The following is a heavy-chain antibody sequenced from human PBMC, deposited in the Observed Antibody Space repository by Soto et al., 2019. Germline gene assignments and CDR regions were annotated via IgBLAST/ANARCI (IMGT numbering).Heavy chain of an antibody. V-gene: IGHV2-5*02. CDR1: GFSLTTQGVQ. CDR3: VYRDFGDYFFQF. D-gene: IGHD4-17*01. J-gene: IGHJ4*02. Sequence: QITLKESGPTLVKPTQTLTLTCTFSGFSLTTQGVQVGWIRQPPGKALEWLALIYWDDNEVYSPSLKNRLTITKDPSKGQVVLTLATVDPVDTAIYYCVYRDFGDYFFQFWVQGILVNVSS. CDR2: IYWDDNE.